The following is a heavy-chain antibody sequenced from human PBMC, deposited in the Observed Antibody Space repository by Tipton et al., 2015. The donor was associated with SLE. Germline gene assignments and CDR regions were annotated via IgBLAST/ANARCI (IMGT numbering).Heavy chain of an antibody. Sequence: TLSLTCTVSGGSFSSGSYYWSWIRQPAGKGLEWIGYIYYSGSTNYNPSLKSRVTISVDTSKNQFSLKLSSVTAADTAVYYCAREETAPWSRAFDYWGQGTLVTVSS. CDR1: GGSFSSGSYY. D-gene: IGHD5-18*01. J-gene: IGHJ4*02. V-gene: IGHV4-61*10. CDR3: AREETAPWSRAFDY. CDR2: IYYSGST.